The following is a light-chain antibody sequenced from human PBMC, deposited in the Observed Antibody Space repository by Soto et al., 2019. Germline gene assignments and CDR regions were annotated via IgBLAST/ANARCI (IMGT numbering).Light chain of an antibody. J-gene: IGKJ1*01. CDR1: RSVSSSY. CDR2: DAS. Sequence: EIVLTQSPGTLSLSPGERATLSCRASRSVSSSYLAWYQRKPGQAPRLLIYDASNRATGIPGRFSGSGSGTDFTLTISRLEPEDFAVYYCQQYGSSPWTFGQGTKVESK. CDR3: QQYGSSPWT. V-gene: IGKV3-20*01.